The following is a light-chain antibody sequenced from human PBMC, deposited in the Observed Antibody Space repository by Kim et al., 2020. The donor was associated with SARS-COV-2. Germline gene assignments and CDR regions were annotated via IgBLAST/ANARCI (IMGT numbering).Light chain of an antibody. J-gene: IGKJ1*01. V-gene: IGKV1D-16*01. Sequence: DIQMTQSPSSLSASVGDRVTITCRASQGISRWLAWYQHKPGKAPKPLIYAASRLQRGVPSRFSGSGSGPDFTLTISSLQPEGFATYFSLPYDNYPPTFGQGTKVDI. CDR1: QGISRW. CDR2: AAS. CDR3: LPYDNYPPT.